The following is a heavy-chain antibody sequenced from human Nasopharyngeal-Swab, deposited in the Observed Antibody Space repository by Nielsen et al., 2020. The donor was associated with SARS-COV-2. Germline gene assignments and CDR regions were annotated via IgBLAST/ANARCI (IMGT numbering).Heavy chain of an antibody. V-gene: IGHV3-23*01. CDR3: AKKTVGTYPFDY. Sequence: GESLKISCIASGFTSSTSSLTWLRQPPGKGLQSVSTLGTAGDTYYADSVKGRFTISRDNSKNTLYLQMNSLRAEDTAVYYCAKKTVGTYPFDYWGQGTLVTLSS. CDR1: GFTSSTSS. D-gene: IGHD3-16*02. CDR2: LGTAGDT. J-gene: IGHJ4*02.